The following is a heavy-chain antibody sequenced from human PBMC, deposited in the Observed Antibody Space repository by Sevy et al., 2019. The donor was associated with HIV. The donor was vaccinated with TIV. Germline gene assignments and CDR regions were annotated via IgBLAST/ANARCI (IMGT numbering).Heavy chain of an antibody. CDR1: GFTFSNAW. Sequence: GGSLRLSCAASGFTFSNAWMSWVRQAPGKGLEWVGRIKGEPEGGAADYAAPVKGRFTIFRDDSKNTLFLQMNRLKTEDTAIYYCTTYISTCYECLVWGQGTLVTVSS. V-gene: IGHV3-15*01. J-gene: IGHJ4*02. D-gene: IGHD6-13*01. CDR3: TTYISTCYECLV. CDR2: IKGEPEGGAA.